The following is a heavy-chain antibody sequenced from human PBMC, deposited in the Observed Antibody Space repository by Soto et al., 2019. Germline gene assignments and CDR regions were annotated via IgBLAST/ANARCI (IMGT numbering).Heavy chain of an antibody. V-gene: IGHV4-31*03. J-gene: IGHJ4*02. CDR2: IDYSGST. CDR1: GGSISSGGYY. CDR3: ARARRRPRDAILTGQFDY. D-gene: IGHD3-9*01. Sequence: QVQLQESGPGLVKPSQTLSLTCTVSGGSISSGGYYWILIRHHPGKGLEWVGYIDYSGSTYYNPSLKSRVTISGDTSKPQCSLKLISVTAADTAVYYCARARRRPRDAILTGQFDYWGQGTLVTVSS.